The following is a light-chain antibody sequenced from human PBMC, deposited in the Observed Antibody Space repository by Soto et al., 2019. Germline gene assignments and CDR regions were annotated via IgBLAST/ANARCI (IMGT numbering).Light chain of an antibody. CDR1: SSNIGSNY. CDR2: RND. CDR3: AAWDDSLSAH. Sequence: QSALTQPPSASGTPGQRVTISCSGSSSNIGSNYVYWYQQLPGTAPKLLISRNDQRPSGIPDRFSGSKSGTSASLAISGLRSEDEADYYCAAWDDSLSAHFGTG. V-gene: IGLV1-47*01. J-gene: IGLJ1*01.